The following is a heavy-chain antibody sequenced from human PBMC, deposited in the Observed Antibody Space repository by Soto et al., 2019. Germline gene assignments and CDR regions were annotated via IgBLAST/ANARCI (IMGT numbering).Heavy chain of an antibody. CDR2: ISAYNGNT. D-gene: IGHD3-3*01. V-gene: IGHV1-18*01. J-gene: IGHJ4*02. CDR3: ARDPTAYYDFWSGYPRIDY. CDR1: GYTFTDYF. Sequence: ASVNVSCKASGYTFTDYFIHWVRQAPGQGLEWMGWISAYNGNTNYAQKLQGRVTMTTDTSTSTAYMELRSLRSDDTAVYYCARDPTAYYDFWSGYPRIDYWGQGTLVTVSS.